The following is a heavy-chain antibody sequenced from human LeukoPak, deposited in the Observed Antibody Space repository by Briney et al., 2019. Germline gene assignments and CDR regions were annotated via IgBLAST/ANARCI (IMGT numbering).Heavy chain of an antibody. CDR3: ARAPRYYDSSGYTPTFDY. V-gene: IGHV1-46*03. J-gene: IGHJ4*02. D-gene: IGHD3-22*01. CDR2: INPSGGST. Sequence: ASVKVSCKASGYTFTSYYMHWVRQAPGQGLEWMGIINPSGGSTSYAQKFQGRVTMTRDTSTSTVYMELSSLRSGDTAVYYCARAPRYYDSSGYTPTFDYWGQGTLVTVSS. CDR1: GYTFTSYY.